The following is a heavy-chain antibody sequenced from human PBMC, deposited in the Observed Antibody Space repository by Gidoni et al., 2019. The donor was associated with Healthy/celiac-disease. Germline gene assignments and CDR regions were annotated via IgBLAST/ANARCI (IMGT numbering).Heavy chain of an antibody. D-gene: IGHD2-2*01. Sequence: QVQLQQWGAGLFQPSETLSLTCAVYGGSFSGYYWSWIRQPPGKGLEWIGEINHSGSTNYNPSLKSRVTISVDTSKNQFSLKLSSVTAADTAVYYCARGYQLLFHGWFDPWGQGTLVTVSS. CDR2: INHSGST. J-gene: IGHJ5*02. V-gene: IGHV4-34*01. CDR3: ARGYQLLFHGWFDP. CDR1: GGSFSGYY.